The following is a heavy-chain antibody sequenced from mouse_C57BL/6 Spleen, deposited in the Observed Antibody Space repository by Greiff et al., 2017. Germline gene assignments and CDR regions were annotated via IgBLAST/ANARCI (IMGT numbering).Heavy chain of an antibody. CDR2: IYPGDGDT. Sequence: QVQLQQSGAELVKPGASVKISCKASGYAFSSYWMNWVKQRPGKGLEWIGQIYPGDGDTNYNGKFKGKATLTADKSSSTAYMQLSSLTSEDSAVYFCARERGITTVVATPYAMDYWGQGTSVTVSA. V-gene: IGHV1-80*01. J-gene: IGHJ4*01. D-gene: IGHD1-1*01. CDR3: ARERGITTVVATPYAMDY. CDR1: GYAFSSYW.